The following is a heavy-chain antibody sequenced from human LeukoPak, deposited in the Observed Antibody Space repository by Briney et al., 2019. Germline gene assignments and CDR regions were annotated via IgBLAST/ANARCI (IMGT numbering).Heavy chain of an antibody. Sequence: GGSLRLSCAASGFTFSSYEMNWVRQAPGKGLEWVSCISSSGGTMYYADSVKGRFTISRDNTEKSLYLQTNSLRAEDTAVYYCARYCSSTKCLLYWGQGTLVTVSS. V-gene: IGHV3-48*03. CDR3: ARYCSSTKCLLY. CDR1: GFTFSSYE. CDR2: ISSSGGTM. J-gene: IGHJ4*02. D-gene: IGHD2-2*01.